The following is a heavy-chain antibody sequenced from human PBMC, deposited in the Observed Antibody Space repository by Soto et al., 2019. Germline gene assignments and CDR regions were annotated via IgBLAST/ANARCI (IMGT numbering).Heavy chain of an antibody. CDR3: ATAEVDH. V-gene: IGHV3-74*01. CDR2: MISDGNTI. CDR1: GFTFADHW. Sequence: GGSLRRPCAAPGFTFADHWRYGVRQAPPKGLEWVSRMISDGNTIDYADSVKGRFTVSRDNAKNTLYLQMNTLRAEDTAVYYCATAEVDHWGPGTLVTVSS. J-gene: IGHJ5*02.